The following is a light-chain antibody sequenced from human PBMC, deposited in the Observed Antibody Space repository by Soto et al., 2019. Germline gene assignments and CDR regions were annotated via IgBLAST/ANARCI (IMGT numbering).Light chain of an antibody. CDR2: RAS. CDR3: LQYHNLWA. CDR1: QNLYSH. Sequence: IVMNQSPATLSVSQGERSTLSCRASQNLYSHVAWSQQRPGQAPRLLIYRASTTATGIPARFSGSGSGTEFTLTISSLQSEDFTVYSCLQYHNLWAFGQGTKVDIK. J-gene: IGKJ1*01. V-gene: IGKV3-15*01.